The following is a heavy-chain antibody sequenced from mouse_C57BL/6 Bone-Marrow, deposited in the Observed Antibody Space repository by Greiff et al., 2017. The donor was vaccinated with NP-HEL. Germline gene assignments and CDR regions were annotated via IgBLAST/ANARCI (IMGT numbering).Heavy chain of an antibody. V-gene: IGHV2-6*01. CDR1: GFSLTSYG. CDR3: ASARNWDRDWYAKDD. CDR2: IWGVGST. Sequence: VKLVESGPGLVAPSQSLSITCTVSGFSLTSYGVDWVRQSPGKGLEWLGVIWGVGSTNYNSALKSRLSISKVHYTSQVYLKMNRQQTNDTAMYYCASARNWDRDWYAKDDWGQGTSVTVSS. D-gene: IGHD4-1*01. J-gene: IGHJ4*01.